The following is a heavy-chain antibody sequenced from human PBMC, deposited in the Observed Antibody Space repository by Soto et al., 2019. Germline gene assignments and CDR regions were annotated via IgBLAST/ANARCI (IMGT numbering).Heavy chain of an antibody. J-gene: IGHJ5*02. CDR3: ARVNYYDSRRDP. CDR2: IYYSGST. V-gene: IGHV4-39*07. D-gene: IGHD3-22*01. Sequence: SETLSLTCTVSGGSISSSSYYWGWIRQPPGKGLEWIGSIYYSGSTYYNPSLKSRVTISVDTSKNQFSLKLSSVTAADTAVYYCARVNYYDSRRDPWGQGTLVTVSS. CDR1: GGSISSSSYY.